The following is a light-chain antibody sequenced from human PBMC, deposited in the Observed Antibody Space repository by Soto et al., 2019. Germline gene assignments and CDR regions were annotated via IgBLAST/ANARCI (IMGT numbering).Light chain of an antibody. CDR1: QSISTT. CDR3: QQYYDWPLVT. V-gene: IGKV3-15*01. Sequence: IIMTQSPATLSVSPGERVTFSCRASQSISTTLAWYQQKPGQAPRLLIYGASTRDTHIPDRFSGTGSETEFTLSVSSMQSEDFAIYYCQQYYDWPLVTFGGGTRVEI. J-gene: IGKJ4*01. CDR2: GAS.